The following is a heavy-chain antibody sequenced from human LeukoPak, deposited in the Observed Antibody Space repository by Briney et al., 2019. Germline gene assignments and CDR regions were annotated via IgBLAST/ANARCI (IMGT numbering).Heavy chain of an antibody. CDR1: GFTFANYN. CDR3: ARDPPHGMDV. CDR2: ISSTSSTI. Sequence: GGSLRLSCAASGFTFANYNFNWVRQAPGKGLEWVSYISSTSSTIYYADSMKGRFTISRDNAKNSPYLQMNSLRAEDTAVYYCARDPPHGMDVWGQGTTVTVSS. J-gene: IGHJ6*02. V-gene: IGHV3-48*01.